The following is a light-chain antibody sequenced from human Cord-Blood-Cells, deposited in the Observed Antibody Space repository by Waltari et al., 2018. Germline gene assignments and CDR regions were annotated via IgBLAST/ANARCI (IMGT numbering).Light chain of an antibody. Sequence: QSALTQPASVSGSPGQSITISCTGTSSDVGGYNYVSWYQQHPGKAPKLMIYDVSKRPPGVSNRFSGSKSGNTASLTISGLQAEDEADYYCSSYTSSSTGVFGGGTKLTVL. CDR3: SSYTSSSTGV. V-gene: IGLV2-14*01. J-gene: IGLJ2*01. CDR1: SSDVGGYNY. CDR2: DVS.